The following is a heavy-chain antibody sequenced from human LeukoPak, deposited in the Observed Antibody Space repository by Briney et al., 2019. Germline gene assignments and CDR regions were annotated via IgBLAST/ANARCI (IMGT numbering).Heavy chain of an antibody. J-gene: IGHJ4*02. Sequence: PSETLSLTCAVYGGSFSGYYWSWIRQPPGKGLEWIGEINHSGSTNYNPSLKSRVTISVDTSKNQFSLKLGSVTAADTAVYYCARGPTLYRYSGSYDYWGQGTLVTVSS. CDR1: GGSFSGYY. CDR2: INHSGST. V-gene: IGHV4-34*01. D-gene: IGHD1-26*01. CDR3: ARGPTLYRYSGSYDY.